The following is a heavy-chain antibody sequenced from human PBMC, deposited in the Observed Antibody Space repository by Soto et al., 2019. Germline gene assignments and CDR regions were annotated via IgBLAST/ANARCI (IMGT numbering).Heavy chain of an antibody. J-gene: IGHJ4*02. CDR1: GYTFTSYY. CDR3: ASGVIYDSRGYYFYD. D-gene: IGHD3-22*01. CDR2: INPSGGST. V-gene: IGHV1-46*01. Sequence: ASVKVSCKASGYTFTSYYMHWVRQAPGQGLEWMGIINPSGGSTRYAQKFQGRVTMTRDTSTSTVYMELSSLRSEDTAVYYCASGVIYDSRGYYFYDCAEGTLVTVAS.